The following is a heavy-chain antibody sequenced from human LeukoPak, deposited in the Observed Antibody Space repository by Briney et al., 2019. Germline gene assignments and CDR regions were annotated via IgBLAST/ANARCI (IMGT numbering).Heavy chain of an antibody. V-gene: IGHV1-18*01. D-gene: IGHD2-2*01. CDR1: GYTFTSYG. CDR3: ARAVVVPAAIGSARNWFDP. CDR2: ISVYNGNT. J-gene: IGHJ5*02. Sequence: ASVKVSFKASGYTFTSYGISWVRQAPGQGLEWMGWISVYNGNTNYAQNLQGRVTMTTDTSTSTAYMELRSLRSDDTAVYYCARAVVVPAAIGSARNWFDPWGQGTLVTVSS.